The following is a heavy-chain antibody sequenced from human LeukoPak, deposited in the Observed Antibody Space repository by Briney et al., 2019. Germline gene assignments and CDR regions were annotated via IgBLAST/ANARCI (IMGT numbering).Heavy chain of an antibody. CDR3: ARGVSGTGPDI. CDR1: GFTFSSYW. J-gene: IGHJ3*02. Sequence: QPGGSLRLSCAASGFTFSSYWMHWVRQAPGKWLVWVSRIKTDGSSTDYADSVKGRFTISRDNAKNTMYLQMNSLRAEDTAVYYCARGVSGTGPDIWGLGTMVTVSS. D-gene: IGHD5/OR15-5a*01. CDR2: IKTDGSST. V-gene: IGHV3-74*01.